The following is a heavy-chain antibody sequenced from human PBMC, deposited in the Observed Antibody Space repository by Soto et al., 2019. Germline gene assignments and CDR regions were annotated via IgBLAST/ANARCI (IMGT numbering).Heavy chain of an antibody. CDR2: ISAYNGNT. CDR1: GYTFTSFG. D-gene: IGHD5-12*01. J-gene: IGHJ5*02. V-gene: IGHV1-18*01. CDR3: ARDKRWLQLDWFDP. Sequence: ASVKVSCKASGYTFTSFGISWVRQAPGQGLEWMGWISAYNGNTNYAQKLQGRVTMTTDTSTSTAYMELRSLRSDDTAVYYCARDKRWLQLDWFDPWGQGTLVTVSS.